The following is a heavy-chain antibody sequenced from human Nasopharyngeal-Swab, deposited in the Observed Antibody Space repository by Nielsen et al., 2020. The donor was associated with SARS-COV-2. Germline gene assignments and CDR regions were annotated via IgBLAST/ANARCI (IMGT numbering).Heavy chain of an antibody. Sequence: GESLKISCAASGFTFTNFAIHWVRQAPGKGLQWVAFISYGGRNEYYEDSVKGRFTISRDNSKNTLYVQMNSLSPEDTAVFFGAKDQPSIEVSGTFDYWGQGTLVTVSS. CDR2: ISYGGRNE. D-gene: IGHD6-19*01. V-gene: IGHV3-30*04. CDR3: AKDQPSIEVSGTFDY. J-gene: IGHJ4*02. CDR1: GFTFTNFA.